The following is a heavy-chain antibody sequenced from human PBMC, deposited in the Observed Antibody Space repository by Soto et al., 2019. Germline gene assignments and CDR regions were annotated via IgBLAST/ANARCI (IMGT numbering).Heavy chain of an antibody. V-gene: IGHV1-3*01. Sequence: GAPVKVSCKASRYTFTSYSMHSVRQAPGQRLEWMGWINAGNGNTKYSQKFQGRGTITRDTSASTAYMELSSLRSEDTAVYYCARDLAEWLTAYYYYGMDVWGQGTTVTVSS. CDR2: INAGNGNT. CDR3: ARDLAEWLTAYYYYGMDV. J-gene: IGHJ6*02. CDR1: RYTFTSYS. D-gene: IGHD5-12*01.